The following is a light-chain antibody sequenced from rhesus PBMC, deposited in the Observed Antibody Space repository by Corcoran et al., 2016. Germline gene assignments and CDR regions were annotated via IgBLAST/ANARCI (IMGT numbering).Light chain of an antibody. Sequence: DIQMTQSPSSLSASVGDRVTITCRASENVNNYLNWYQQKPGKAPKLLIYKASTLQRGVPSSFSGSGSGTDYTFTISSLQPEYVATYYCQHGYGTPLTFGGGTKVELK. CDR2: KAS. CDR1: ENVNNY. J-gene: IGKJ4*01. V-gene: IGKV1-74*01. CDR3: QHGYGTPLT.